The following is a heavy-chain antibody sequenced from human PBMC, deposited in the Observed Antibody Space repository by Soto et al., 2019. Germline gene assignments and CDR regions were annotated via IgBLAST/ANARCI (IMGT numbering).Heavy chain of an antibody. CDR3: ARDSWDILFRFDY. D-gene: IGHD1-26*01. V-gene: IGHV3-33*01. CDR2: VWYDGSKE. Sequence: SLRLSFPSSGFTFSNYARHWVRQAPGKGLEWVAVVWYDGSKEYFADSVKVRVTISRDNSKNTLYLQMNSLRAEDTAVYYCARDSWDILFRFDYWGQGALVTVSS. CDR1: GFTFSNYA. J-gene: IGHJ4*02.